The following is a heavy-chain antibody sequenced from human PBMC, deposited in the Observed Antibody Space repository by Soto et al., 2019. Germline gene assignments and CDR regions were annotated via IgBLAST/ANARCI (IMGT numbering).Heavy chain of an antibody. V-gene: IGHV5-51*01. CDR1: GYSFNENW. Sequence: PGAYLKISCNGSGYSFNENWIAWVRQKPGRGLEWMGDIDPDDSDTRYIPSFQGQVTFSADKSISTAFMHLRSLEDSDTAIYFCARKGNGSSSDFDYWGLGTLVTVYS. J-gene: IGHJ4*02. CDR2: IDPDDSDT. CDR3: ARKGNGSSSDFDY. D-gene: IGHD6-6*01.